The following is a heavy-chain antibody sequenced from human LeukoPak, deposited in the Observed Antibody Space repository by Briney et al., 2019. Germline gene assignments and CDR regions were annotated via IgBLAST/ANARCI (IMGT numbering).Heavy chain of an antibody. V-gene: IGHV4-59*01. J-gene: IGHJ6*03. Sequence: SETLSLTCTVSGDSMRGSYWNWIRQPPGKALEWIGFIYYSGSTSYKPSLKSRVTISVDTSKNQFSLKLRSVTAADTAVYYCARETSQKGAHYMDVWGKGTTVTISS. CDR3: ARETSQKGAHYMDV. D-gene: IGHD3-16*01. CDR2: IYYSGST. CDR1: GDSMRGSY.